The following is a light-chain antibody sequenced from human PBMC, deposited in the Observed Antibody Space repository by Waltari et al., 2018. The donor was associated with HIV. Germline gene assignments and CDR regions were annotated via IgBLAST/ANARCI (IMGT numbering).Light chain of an antibody. V-gene: IGLV2-14*03. CDR2: DVS. Sequence: QSALTQPASVSGSPGQSIAISSTGTSLDVGGSHYVSWYQQHPGQVPKLMIFDVSNRPSGVSHRFSGSKSGNTASLTISGLQAEDEADYYCSSYTSSSTYVFGTGTKVTVL. J-gene: IGLJ1*01. CDR1: SLDVGGSHY. CDR3: SSYTSSSTYV.